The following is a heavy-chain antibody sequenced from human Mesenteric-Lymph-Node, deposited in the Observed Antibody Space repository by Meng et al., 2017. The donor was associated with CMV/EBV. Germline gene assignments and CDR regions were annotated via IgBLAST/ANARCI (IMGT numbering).Heavy chain of an antibody. J-gene: IGHJ6*03. V-gene: IGHV3-33*01. Sequence: GGSLRLSCAASGFTFSSYGMHWVRQAPGKGLEWVAVIWYDGSNKDYADSVKGRFTISRDNSKNTVSLQMNSLRAEDTAVYYCATEIMVPVSRYYFYYMDVWGQGTTVTVSS. D-gene: IGHD2-8*01. CDR1: GFTFSSYG. CDR3: ATEIMVPVSRYYFYYMDV. CDR2: IWYDGSNK.